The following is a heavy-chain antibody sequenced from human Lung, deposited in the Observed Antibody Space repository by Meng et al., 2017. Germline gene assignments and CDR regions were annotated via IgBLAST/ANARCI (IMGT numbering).Heavy chain of an antibody. CDR2: INHSGST. V-gene: IGHV4-34*01. CDR3: ARGPTTMAHDFDY. CDR1: GGSFSDYY. D-gene: IGHD4-11*01. J-gene: IGHJ4*02. Sequence: QRCGAGLSNPSHTLSLTCVSFGGSFSDYYWSWIRQPPGKGLEWIGEINHSGSTNYNPSLESRATISVDTSQNNLSLKLSSVTAADSAVYYCARGPTTMAHDFDYWGQGTLVTVSS.